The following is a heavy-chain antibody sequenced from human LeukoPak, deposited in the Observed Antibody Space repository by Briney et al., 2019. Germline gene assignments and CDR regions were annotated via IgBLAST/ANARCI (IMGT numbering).Heavy chain of an antibody. Sequence: GGSLRLSCAASGFTFSSYGMSWVRQAPGKGLEWVANIKQDGSEKYYVDSVKGRFTISRDNAKNSLYLQMNSLRAEDTAVYYCARVSPYYDILTGYYPSCMDVWGQGTTVTVSS. V-gene: IGHV3-7*05. CDR1: GFTFSSYG. J-gene: IGHJ6*02. CDR3: ARVSPYYDILTGYYPSCMDV. D-gene: IGHD3-9*01. CDR2: IKQDGSEK.